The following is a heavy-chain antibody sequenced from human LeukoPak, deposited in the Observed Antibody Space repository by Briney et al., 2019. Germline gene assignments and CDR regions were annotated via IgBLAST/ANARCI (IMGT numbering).Heavy chain of an antibody. V-gene: IGHV1-69-2*01. Sequence: ASVKASCKVSGYTFIDYYMHWVQQAPGKGLEWMGLVDPEDGETIYAEKFQGRLTITADTSTDTAYMELSSLRSEDTAIYYCARATDKGQQLGRGWFDPWGQGTLVTVFS. CDR2: VDPEDGET. CDR3: ARATDKGQQLGRGWFDP. D-gene: IGHD6-13*01. J-gene: IGHJ5*02. CDR1: GYTFIDYY.